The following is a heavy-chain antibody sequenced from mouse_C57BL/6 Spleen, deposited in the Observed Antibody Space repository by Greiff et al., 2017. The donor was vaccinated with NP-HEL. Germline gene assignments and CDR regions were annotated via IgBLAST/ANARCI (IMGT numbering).Heavy chain of an antibody. CDR3: VRQGLGTFAY. CDR2: IRSKSYNHAT. CDR1: GFSFNTYA. D-gene: IGHD4-1*01. Sequence: EVKVVESGGGLVQPKGSLKLSCAASGFSFNTYAMNWVRQAPGKGLEWVARIRSKSYNHATYYADSVKDRFTISRDDSESMLSLQMNNLKTEDTAMYYCVRQGLGTFAYWGQGTLVTVSA. J-gene: IGHJ3*01. V-gene: IGHV10-1*01.